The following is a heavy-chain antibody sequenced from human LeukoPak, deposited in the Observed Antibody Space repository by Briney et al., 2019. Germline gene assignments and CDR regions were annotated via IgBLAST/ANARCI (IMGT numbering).Heavy chain of an antibody. D-gene: IGHD1-26*01. CDR3: AREGWEPDAFDI. CDR1: GYTFTGYY. V-gene: IGHV1-2*02. CDR2: INPNSGGT. Sequence: ASVNVSFKASGYTFTGYYMHWVRPAPGQGLAWMGWINPNSGGTNYAQKFQGRVTMTRDTSISTAYMELSRLRSDDTAVYYCAREGWEPDAFDIWGQGTMVTVSS. J-gene: IGHJ3*02.